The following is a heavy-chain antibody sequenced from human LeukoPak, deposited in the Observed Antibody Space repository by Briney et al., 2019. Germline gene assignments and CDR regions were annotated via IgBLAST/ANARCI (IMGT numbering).Heavy chain of an antibody. J-gene: IGHJ4*02. CDR3: ARSLLGYCSSTSCYTGFDY. Sequence: QPGGSLRLSCAASGFTFSSYWMSWVRQAPGKGLEWVANIKQDGSEKYYVDSVKGRFTISRDNAKNSLYLQMNSLRAEDTAVYYCARSLLGYCSSTSCYTGFDYWGQGTLVTVSS. D-gene: IGHD2-2*02. CDR1: GFTFSSYW. CDR2: IKQDGSEK. V-gene: IGHV3-7*01.